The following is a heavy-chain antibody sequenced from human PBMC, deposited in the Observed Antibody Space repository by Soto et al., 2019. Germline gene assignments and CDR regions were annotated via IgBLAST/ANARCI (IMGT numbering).Heavy chain of an antibody. D-gene: IGHD3-9*01. J-gene: IGHJ6*02. CDR2: ISSSSSTI. CDR3: ARDRQLNDYFDWSSGYYGMDV. V-gene: IGHV3-48*02. Sequence: PGGSLRLSCAASGFTFSSCSMNWVRQAPGKGLEWVSYISSSSSTIYYADSVKGRFTISRDNAKNSLYLQMNSLRDEDTAVYYCARDRQLNDYFDWSSGYYGMDVWGQGTTVTVSS. CDR1: GFTFSSCS.